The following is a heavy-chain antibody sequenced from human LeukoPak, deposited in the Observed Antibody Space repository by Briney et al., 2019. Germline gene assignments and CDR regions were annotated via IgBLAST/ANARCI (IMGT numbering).Heavy chain of an antibody. V-gene: IGHV3-48*03. CDR2: ISYSGNSI. Sequence: GGSLRLSCAASGFIFSSYEMNWVRQAPGKGLEWVAYISYSGNSIYYADSMKGRFTISRDNTKNLLYLHMSSLRAEDTAVYYCAGDKVENGDLDYLEYWGQGTLVTVSS. J-gene: IGHJ4*02. D-gene: IGHD4-17*01. CDR1: GFIFSSYE. CDR3: AGDKVENGDLDYLEY.